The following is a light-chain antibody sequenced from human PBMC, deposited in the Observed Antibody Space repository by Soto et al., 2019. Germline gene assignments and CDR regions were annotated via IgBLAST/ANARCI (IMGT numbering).Light chain of an antibody. CDR2: DAS. CDR1: QSVSSN. J-gene: IGKJ1*01. CDR3: HQYNNWPRT. Sequence: EIVMTQSPATLSVSPGERATLSCRASQSVSSNLAWYQQKPGQAPRLLIYDASTRATGIPARFSGSGSWTDFTLSISSLQSEDVADYDCHQYNNWPRTFGQGTKVEIK. V-gene: IGKV3-15*01.